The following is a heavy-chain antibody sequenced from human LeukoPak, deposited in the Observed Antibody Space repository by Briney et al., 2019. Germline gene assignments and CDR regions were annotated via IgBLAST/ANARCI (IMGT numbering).Heavy chain of an antibody. CDR1: GGSFSGYY. J-gene: IGHJ4*02. D-gene: IGHD6-13*01. CDR2: INHSGST. CDR3: ARGKRGYSSSWYDY. V-gene: IGHV4-34*01. Sequence: PLETLSLTRAVHGGSFSGYYWSWIRPPPGKGPEWNGEINHSGSTNYNPSLKSRVTISVDTSKNQFSLKLSSVTAADTAVYYCARGKRGYSSSWYDYWGQGTLVTVSS.